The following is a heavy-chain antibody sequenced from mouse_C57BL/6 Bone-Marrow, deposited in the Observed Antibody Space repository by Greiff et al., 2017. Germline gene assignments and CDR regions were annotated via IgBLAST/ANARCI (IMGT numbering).Heavy chain of an antibody. J-gene: IGHJ4*01. D-gene: IGHD2-5*01. Sequence: EVQRVESVAELVRPGASVKLSCTASGYNIKNSYMHWVKQRPEQGLEWIGRIDPANGNTKYAPKFQGKATITADKSSNTAYLQLSSLTSEDSAIYYCARSGSNYPYAMDYWGQGTSVTVAS. CDR3: ARSGSNYPYAMDY. V-gene: IGHV14-3*01. CDR2: IDPANGNT. CDR1: GYNIKNSY.